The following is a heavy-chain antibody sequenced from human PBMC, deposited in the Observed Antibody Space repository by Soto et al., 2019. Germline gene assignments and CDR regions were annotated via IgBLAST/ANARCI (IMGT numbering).Heavy chain of an antibody. Sequence: ASVKVSCKASGYTFTSYGISWVRQAPGQGLEWMGWISAYNGNTNYAQKLQGRVTMTTDTSTSTAYMELRSLRSDDTAVYYCARSSKYVEPQYYYGMDVWGQGTTVTVSS. D-gene: IGHD4-4*01. J-gene: IGHJ6*01. CDR2: ISAYNGNT. CDR1: GYTFTSYG. CDR3: ARSSKYVEPQYYYGMDV. V-gene: IGHV1-18*04.